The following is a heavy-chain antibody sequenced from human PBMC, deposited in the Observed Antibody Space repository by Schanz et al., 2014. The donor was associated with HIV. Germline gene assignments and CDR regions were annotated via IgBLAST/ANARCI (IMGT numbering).Heavy chain of an antibody. V-gene: IGHV3-23*04. CDR2: ISESGGRT. D-gene: IGHD3-22*01. Sequence: VQLVESGGGLLQPGGSLRLSCVASGFTFNNYAMTWVRQAPGKGLEWVSSISESGGRTYYADSVNGRFTISRDNSKNTLYLQMTTLRIDDTAVYYCAKPEYDSRGNSQSHFDYWGQGTLVTVSS. CDR3: AKPEYDSRGNSQSHFDY. J-gene: IGHJ4*02. CDR1: GFTFNNYA.